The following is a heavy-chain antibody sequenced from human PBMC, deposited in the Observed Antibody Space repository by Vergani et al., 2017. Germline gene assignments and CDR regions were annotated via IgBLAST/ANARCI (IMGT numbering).Heavy chain of an antibody. V-gene: IGHV1-69*04. D-gene: IGHD1-26*01. CDR2: FIPILCIA. CDR3: AREKEAGGSYF. Sequence: QVQLVHSGAEVKKPGSSVKVSCKASGGTFIIYTISWVRQAPGQGLEWMGRFIPILCIANHAQKFQGRVTITSDKSTSTAYMELSSLRSEDTAVYYCAREKEAGGSYFWGQGTLVTVSS. J-gene: IGHJ4*02. CDR1: GGTFIIYT.